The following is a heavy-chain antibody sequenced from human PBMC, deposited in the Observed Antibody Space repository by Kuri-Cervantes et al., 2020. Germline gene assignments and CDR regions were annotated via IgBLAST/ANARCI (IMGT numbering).Heavy chain of an antibody. CDR2: ISAYNGNA. Sequence: ASVKVSCKASGYTFTSYGISWVRQAPGQGLEWMGWISAYNGNANYAQKLQGRVTMTTDTSTSTAYMDLRSLRSDDTAVYYCARLEKQWLPGLWGQGTLVTVSS. V-gene: IGHV1-18*01. D-gene: IGHD6-19*01. CDR3: ARLEKQWLPGL. J-gene: IGHJ4*02. CDR1: GYTFTSYG.